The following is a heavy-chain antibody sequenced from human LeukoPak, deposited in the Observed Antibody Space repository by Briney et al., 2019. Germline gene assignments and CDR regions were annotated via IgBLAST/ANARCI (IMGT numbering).Heavy chain of an antibody. J-gene: IGHJ4*02. V-gene: IGHV3-21*01. CDR2: ISSSSSYI. CDR1: GFTFSSYS. D-gene: IGHD6-6*01. CDR3: ARDKSAARGYYFDY. Sequence: GGSLRLSCAASGFTFSSYSMNWVRQAPGKGLEWVSSISSSSSYIYYADSVKGRFTISRDNAKNSLHLQMNSLRAEDTAVYYCARDKSAARGYYFDYWGQGTLVTVSS.